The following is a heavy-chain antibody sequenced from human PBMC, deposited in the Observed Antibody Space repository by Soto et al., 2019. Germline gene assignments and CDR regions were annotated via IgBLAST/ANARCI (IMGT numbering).Heavy chain of an antibody. J-gene: IGHJ4*02. Sequence: EVQLLESGGLLVQSGGSLRLSCAASGFTFSTYTMSWVRQAPGKGLEWVSGVYGSGHGDTFYADSVKGRFVISRDDSKGMLFLQMNSLKVEDTAIYYCAKDRHPDGSGTFDFWGQGTLVTVFS. V-gene: IGHV3-23*01. CDR2: VYGSGHGDT. CDR3: AKDRHPDGSGTFDF. CDR1: GFTFSTYT. D-gene: IGHD3-22*01.